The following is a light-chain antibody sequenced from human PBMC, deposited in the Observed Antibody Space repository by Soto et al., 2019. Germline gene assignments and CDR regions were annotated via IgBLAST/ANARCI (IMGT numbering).Light chain of an antibody. CDR3: QSYDSRMSGSV. J-gene: IGLJ1*01. V-gene: IGLV1-40*01. Sequence: QSVLTQPPSVSGAPGQRVTISCTGSSSNIGAGYGVHWYQQFPGTAPKLLIYVNSNRPSGVPDRFSGSKSGTSASLAITGLQAEDEADYHCQSYDSRMSGSVFGTGTKVTVL. CDR2: VNS. CDR1: SSNIGAGYG.